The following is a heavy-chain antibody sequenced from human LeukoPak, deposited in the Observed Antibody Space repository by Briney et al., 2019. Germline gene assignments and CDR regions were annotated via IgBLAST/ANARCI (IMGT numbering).Heavy chain of an antibody. Sequence: GGSLRLSCAASGFTFSSYAMSWVRQAPGKGLEWVSSISDSSTYIYYTDSVKGRFTISRDNAKNSLYLQMNSLRADDAAVYYCAREPTSMGSDYWGQGTLVTVSS. CDR3: AREPTSMGSDY. CDR2: ISDSSTYI. D-gene: IGHD5-18*01. CDR1: GFTFSSYA. J-gene: IGHJ4*02. V-gene: IGHV3-21*01.